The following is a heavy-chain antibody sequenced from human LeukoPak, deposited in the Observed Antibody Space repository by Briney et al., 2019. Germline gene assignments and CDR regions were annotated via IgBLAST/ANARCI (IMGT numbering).Heavy chain of an antibody. CDR2: ISAYNGNT. CDR1: GYTFTSYG. D-gene: IGHD3-3*01. V-gene: IGHV1-18*01. Sequence: ASVKVSCKASGYTFTSYGISWVRQAPGQGLEWMGWISAYNGNTNYAQKLQGRVTMTTDTSTSTAYMELRSLRSDDTAVYYCARGLFYDFWSGYYRSGLYNWFDPWGQGTLVTVSS. CDR3: ARGLFYDFWSGYYRSGLYNWFDP. J-gene: IGHJ5*02.